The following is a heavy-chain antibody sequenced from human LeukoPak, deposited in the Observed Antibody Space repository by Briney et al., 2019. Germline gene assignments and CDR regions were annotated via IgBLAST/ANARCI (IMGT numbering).Heavy chain of an antibody. CDR3: ARGSRYSNTLFDY. CDR2: IIPIFGTT. J-gene: IGHJ4*02. Sequence: SVKVSCKASGGTFSNYAIGWVRQAPGQGLEWVGGIIPIFGTTAYAQNLQGRVTITADGSTSTAWMILSNLRSEDTAVYYCARGSRYSNTLFDYWGQGTLVTVSS. CDR1: GGTFSNYA. V-gene: IGHV1-69*01. D-gene: IGHD4-11*01.